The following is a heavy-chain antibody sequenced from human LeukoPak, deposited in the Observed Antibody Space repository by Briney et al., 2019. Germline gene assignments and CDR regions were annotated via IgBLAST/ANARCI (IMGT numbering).Heavy chain of an antibody. CDR2: LNEDGSTA. CDR3: VRERISYNDLAYKEREHFDP. V-gene: IGHV3-74*01. Sequence: GGSLRLSCAASGFTFSLYWMHWVRQGPGKGLMWVSCLNEDGSTADYADSVKGRFTMSRDNAKGKVFLEMRSLTVEDTAIYFCVRERISYNDLAYKEREHFDPWGRGTLVTVSA. J-gene: IGHJ5*02. CDR1: GFTFSLYW. D-gene: IGHD3-16*01.